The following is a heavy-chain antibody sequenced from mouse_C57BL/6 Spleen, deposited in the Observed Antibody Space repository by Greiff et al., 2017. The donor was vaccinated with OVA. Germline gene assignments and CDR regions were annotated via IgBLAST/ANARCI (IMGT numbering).Heavy chain of an antibody. CDR2: IDPENGDT. Sequence: VQLKESGAELVRPGASVKLSCTASGFNIKDDYMHWVKQRPEQGLEWIGWIDPENGDTEYASKFQGKATITADTSSNTAYLQLSILTSEDTAVYYCAVVTTPTEYIDVWGTGTAVTVSS. CDR3: AVVTTPTEYIDV. J-gene: IGHJ1*03. CDR1: GFNIKDDY. V-gene: IGHV14-4*01. D-gene: IGHD2-5*01.